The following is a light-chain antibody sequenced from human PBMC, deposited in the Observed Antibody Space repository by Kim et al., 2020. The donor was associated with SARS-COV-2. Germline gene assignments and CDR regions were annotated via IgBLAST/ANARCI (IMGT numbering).Light chain of an antibody. CDR2: GAA. Sequence: LSPGERATRTCRASQSISRNYVAWYQQKLGQAPRLLIHGAASRATDIPVRFSGSGSGTDFTLTISRLEPEEFAVYYCLQYGDSWTLGQGTKVEIK. CDR1: QSISRNY. CDR3: LQYGDSWT. V-gene: IGKV3-20*01. J-gene: IGKJ1*01.